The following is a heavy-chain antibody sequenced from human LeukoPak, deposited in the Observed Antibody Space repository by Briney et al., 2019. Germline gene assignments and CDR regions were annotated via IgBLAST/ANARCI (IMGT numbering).Heavy chain of an antibody. CDR1: GFTFSSYS. D-gene: IGHD3-10*01. CDR2: ISSSSSYI. V-gene: IGHV3-21*01. Sequence: GGSLRLSCAASGFTFSSYSMNWVRQAPGKGLEWVSSISSSSSYIYYADSVKGRFTISRDNAKNSLYLQMNSLRAEDTAVYYCAVLAETMVRGVIIGWFDPWGQGTLVTVSS. J-gene: IGHJ5*02. CDR3: AVLAETMVRGVIIGWFDP.